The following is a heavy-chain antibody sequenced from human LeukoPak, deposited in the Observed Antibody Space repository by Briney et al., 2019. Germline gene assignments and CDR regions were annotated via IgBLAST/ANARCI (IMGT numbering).Heavy chain of an antibody. CDR2: IYSGGST. Sequence: GGSLRLSCAASGFTVSSNYMSWVRQAPGKGLEWVSVIYSGGSTYYADSVKGRFTISRDNAKNSLYLQMNSLRAEDTAVYYCARDLKKGPFGVVIQYYYYYYGMDVWGQGTTVTVSS. CDR3: ARDLKKGPFGVVIQYYYYYYGMDV. J-gene: IGHJ6*02. CDR1: GFTVSSNY. D-gene: IGHD3-3*01. V-gene: IGHV3-53*01.